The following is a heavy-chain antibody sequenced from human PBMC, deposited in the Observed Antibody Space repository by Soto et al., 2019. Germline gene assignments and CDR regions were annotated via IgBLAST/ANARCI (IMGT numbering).Heavy chain of an antibody. CDR1: GGSFSGYY. CDR3: ARVQVAGTGWFDP. J-gene: IGHJ5*02. D-gene: IGHD6-19*01. V-gene: IGHV4-34*01. CDR2: INHSGST. Sequence: QVQLRQWGAGLLKPSETLSLTCAVYGGSFSGYYWSWIRQPPGKGLEWIGEINHSGSTNYNPSLKSRVTISVDTSKNQFSLKLSSVTAADTAVYYCARVQVAGTGWFDPWGQGTLVTVSS.